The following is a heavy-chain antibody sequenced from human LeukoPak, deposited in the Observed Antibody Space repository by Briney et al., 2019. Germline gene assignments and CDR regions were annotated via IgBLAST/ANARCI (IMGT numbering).Heavy chain of an antibody. D-gene: IGHD6-6*01. Sequence: SETLSLTCAVDGGSFSGYCWSWVCQPPGERLDWSWEINHSGSTDYNPSLKSRVTISVHTSKNQFSLKLSSVTAADTAVYYCARGPEDQSDSSSLPFDYWGQGTLVTVSS. J-gene: IGHJ4*02. V-gene: IGHV4-34*01. CDR1: GGSFSGYC. CDR2: INHSGST. CDR3: ARGPEDQSDSSSLPFDY.